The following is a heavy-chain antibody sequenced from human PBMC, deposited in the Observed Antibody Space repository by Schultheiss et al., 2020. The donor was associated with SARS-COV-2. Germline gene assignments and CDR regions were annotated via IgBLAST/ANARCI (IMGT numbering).Heavy chain of an antibody. Sequence: SQTLSLTCGVSGGSISSGGYSWSWIRQPPGKGLEWIGYIYLSGTSYYNPSLKSRVTISVDRSKNQFSLKLSSVTAADTAVYFCARVNGDYLDYWGQGALVTVSS. CDR2: IYLSGTS. D-gene: IGHD4-17*01. CDR1: GGSISSGGYS. V-gene: IGHV4-30-2*01. J-gene: IGHJ4*02. CDR3: ARVNGDYLDY.